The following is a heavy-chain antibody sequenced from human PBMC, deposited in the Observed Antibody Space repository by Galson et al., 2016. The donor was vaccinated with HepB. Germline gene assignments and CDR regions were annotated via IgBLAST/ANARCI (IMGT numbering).Heavy chain of an antibody. Sequence: SLRLSCAASGFRFSDRAMHWVRQPPGKGLEWVVVIWPNGNSQYYADSVKGRFTISRDNSKNTLYLQMSSLRAEDTAVYYCARDSGDSWSGYPAYYDYWGQGTLVNV. CDR1: GFRFSDRA. D-gene: IGHD3-3*01. CDR3: ARDSGDSWSGYPAYYDY. V-gene: IGHV3-33*01. J-gene: IGHJ4*02. CDR2: IWPNGNSQ.